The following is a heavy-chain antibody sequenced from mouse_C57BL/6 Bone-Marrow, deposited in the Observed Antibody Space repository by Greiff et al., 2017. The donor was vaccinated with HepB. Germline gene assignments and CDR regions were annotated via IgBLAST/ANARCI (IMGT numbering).Heavy chain of an antibody. J-gene: IGHJ1*03. V-gene: IGHV1-9*01. CDR1: GYTFTGYW. Sequence: VKLMESGAELMKPGASVKLSCKATGYTFTGYWIEWVKQRPGHGLEWIGEILPGSGSTNYNEKFKGKATFTADTSSNTAYMQLSSLTTEDSAIYYCARRRDYYGSPYWYFDVWGTGTTVTVSS. CDR2: ILPGSGST. D-gene: IGHD1-1*01. CDR3: ARRRDYYGSPYWYFDV.